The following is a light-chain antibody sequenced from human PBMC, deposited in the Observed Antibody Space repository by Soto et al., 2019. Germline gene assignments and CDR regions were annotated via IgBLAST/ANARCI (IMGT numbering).Light chain of an antibody. J-gene: IGKJ2*01. CDR1: QSISSW. V-gene: IGKV1-5*01. Sequence: DIPMTQSPSTLSASVGDTVTITCRASQSISSWLAWYQQKSGKAPKVLIHDASRLESGVPSRFSGSGSGTEFTLTISSLQPDDFATYYCQQYNSYSYTFGQGTKLEIK. CDR3: QQYNSYSYT. CDR2: DAS.